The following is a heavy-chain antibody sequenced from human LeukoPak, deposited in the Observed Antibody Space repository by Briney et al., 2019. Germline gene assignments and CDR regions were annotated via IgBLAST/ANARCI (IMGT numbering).Heavy chain of an antibody. CDR1: GGSISSSDW. D-gene: IGHD1-26*01. CDR2: IYHGGST. CDR3: ARSRGALGIDY. V-gene: IGHV4-4*02. J-gene: IGHJ4*02. Sequence: SGTLSLTCAVSGGSISSSDWWSWVRQPPGRGLEWIGEIYHGGSTNYNPSLKSRVSMSVDKSKNHISLKLSSVTAADTAVYYCARSRGALGIDYWGQGTLVTVSS.